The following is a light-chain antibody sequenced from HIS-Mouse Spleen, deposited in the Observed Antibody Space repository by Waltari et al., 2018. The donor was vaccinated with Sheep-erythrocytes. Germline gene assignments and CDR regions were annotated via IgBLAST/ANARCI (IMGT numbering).Light chain of an antibody. CDR1: KLGDKY. CDR3: QAWDSSKGV. Sequence: SYELTQPPSVSVSPGQTASITCSGDKLGDKYACWYQQKPGQSPVLVIYQDSKRPSGSPGGFAGSNAGNTATLTISGTQAMEEADYYCQAWDSSKGVFGTGTKVTVL. J-gene: IGLJ1*01. CDR2: QDS. V-gene: IGLV3-1*01.